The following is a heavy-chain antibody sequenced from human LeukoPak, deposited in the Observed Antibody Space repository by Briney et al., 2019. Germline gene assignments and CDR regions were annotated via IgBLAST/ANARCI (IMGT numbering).Heavy chain of an antibody. Sequence: QSGGSLRLSCAASGFTFSSYWMSWVRQAPGKGLEWVANIKQDGSEKYYVDSVKGRFTISRDNAKNSLYLQMNSLRAEDTAVYYCARANEDYGDQGSGYWGQGTLVTVSS. V-gene: IGHV3-7*01. J-gene: IGHJ4*02. D-gene: IGHD4-17*01. CDR2: IKQDGSEK. CDR1: GFTFSSYW. CDR3: ARANEDYGDQGSGY.